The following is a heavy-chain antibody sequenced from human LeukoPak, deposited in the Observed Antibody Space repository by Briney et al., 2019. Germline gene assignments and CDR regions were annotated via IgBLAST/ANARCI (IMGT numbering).Heavy chain of an antibody. Sequence: GGSLRLSCASCGCTFSSYGMHWVRQAPGKGLEWVAFIRYDGSNKYYVDSVKGRFTISRDNSKSTLYLQMNSLRAEDTAVYYCAKDRGDGGYCSTTSCFDAFDIWGQGTMVTVSS. J-gene: IGHJ3*02. CDR2: IRYDGSNK. V-gene: IGHV3-30*02. CDR1: GCTFSSYG. CDR3: AKDRGDGGYCSTTSCFDAFDI. D-gene: IGHD2-2*01.